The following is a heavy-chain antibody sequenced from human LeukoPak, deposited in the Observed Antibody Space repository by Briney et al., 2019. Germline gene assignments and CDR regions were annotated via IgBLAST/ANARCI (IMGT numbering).Heavy chain of an antibody. Sequence: PGGSLRLSCAASGFTFSSYSMNWVRQAPGKGLEWVSSISSSSSYIYYADSVKGRFTISRDNAKNSLYLQMNSLRAEDTAVYYCARDSSPSLQYLDYWGQGTLVTVSS. D-gene: IGHD4-11*01. CDR3: ARDSSPSLQYLDY. CDR2: ISSSSSYI. CDR1: GFTFSSYS. V-gene: IGHV3-21*01. J-gene: IGHJ4*02.